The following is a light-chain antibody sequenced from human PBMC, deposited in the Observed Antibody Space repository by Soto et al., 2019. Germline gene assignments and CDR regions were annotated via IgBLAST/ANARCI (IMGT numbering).Light chain of an antibody. CDR1: SSDVGGYNY. Sequence: QSVLTQPASASGSPGQSVTISCAGTSSDVGGYNYVSWYQQYPGKVPKLMIYEVSERPSGVPDRFSGSKSGNTAFLTVSGLQAEDEAAYYCLSYADTAYVFGTGTKVTVL. J-gene: IGLJ1*01. CDR3: LSYADTAYV. V-gene: IGLV2-8*01. CDR2: EVS.